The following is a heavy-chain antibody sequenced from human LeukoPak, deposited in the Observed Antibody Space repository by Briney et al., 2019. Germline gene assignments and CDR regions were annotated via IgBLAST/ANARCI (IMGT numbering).Heavy chain of an antibody. V-gene: IGHV4-34*01. J-gene: IGHJ4*02. CDR1: GGSFSYYY. D-gene: IGHD2-2*01. Sequence: SQTLSLTCAVYGGSFSYYYWSWIRQSPGKTLEWIGEINHSGSTNYIPSLRTRVTISVDTSKYPFSLKLSSVTTADTAVYYCARHVVTDPCISTSCSLLPTDCWGQGTLVTVSS. CDR2: INHSGST. CDR3: ARHVVTDPCISTSCSLLPTDC.